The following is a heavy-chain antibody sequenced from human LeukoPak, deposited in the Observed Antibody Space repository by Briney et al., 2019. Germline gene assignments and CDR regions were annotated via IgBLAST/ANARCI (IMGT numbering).Heavy chain of an antibody. CDR2: IYYSGST. Sequence: SETLSLTCTVSGGSISSYYWSWIRQPPGKGLEWIGYIYYSGSTNYNPSLKSRVTISVDTSKNQFSLKLSSVTAADTAVYYCARDANRWFDPWGQGTLVTVSS. CDR3: ARDANRWFDP. J-gene: IGHJ5*02. D-gene: IGHD4/OR15-4a*01. V-gene: IGHV4-59*01. CDR1: GGSISSYY.